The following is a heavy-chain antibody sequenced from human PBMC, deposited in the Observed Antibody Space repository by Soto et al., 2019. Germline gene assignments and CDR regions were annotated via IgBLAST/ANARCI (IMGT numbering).Heavy chain of an antibody. V-gene: IGHV4-30-4*01. Sequence: LSLTCTVSGGSISSGDYYWSWTRQPPGKGLEWIGYIYYSGSTYYNPSLKSRVTISVDTSKNQFSLKLSSVTAADTAVYYCARENYDFWSGYYTSYFDYWGQGTLVTVSS. CDR2: IYYSGST. J-gene: IGHJ4*02. D-gene: IGHD3-3*01. CDR1: GGSISSGDYY. CDR3: ARENYDFWSGYYTSYFDY.